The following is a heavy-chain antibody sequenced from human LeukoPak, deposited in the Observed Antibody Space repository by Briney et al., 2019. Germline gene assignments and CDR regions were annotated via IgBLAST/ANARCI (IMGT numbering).Heavy chain of an antibody. J-gene: IGHJ5*02. CDR3: ARDRGGGSGSYSIKGNWFDP. Sequence: ASVKVSCKASGYTFTSYAMNWVRRAPGQGLGWMGWINTNTGNPTYAQGFTGRFVFSLDTSVSTAYLQISSLRSEDTAVYYCARDRGGGSGSYSIKGNWFDPWGQGTLVTVSS. V-gene: IGHV7-4-1*02. D-gene: IGHD3-10*01. CDR2: INTNTGNP. CDR1: GYTFTSYA.